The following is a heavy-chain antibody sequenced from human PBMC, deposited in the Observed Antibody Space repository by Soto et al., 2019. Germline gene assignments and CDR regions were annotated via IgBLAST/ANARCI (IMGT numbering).Heavy chain of an antibody. CDR1: GGSFRNYY. CDR3: TRAERFPRYWFDP. V-gene: IGHV4-34*01. Sequence: SETLSLTCGVYGGSFRNYYWIWVRQPPGKGLEWMGEVNHSGEATYNPSPQNRITISLDTSNNQFSLKMTSVAAADTAMDFCTRAERFPRYWFDPWGQGTQVTVSS. CDR2: VNHSGEA. J-gene: IGHJ5*02. D-gene: IGHD3-10*01.